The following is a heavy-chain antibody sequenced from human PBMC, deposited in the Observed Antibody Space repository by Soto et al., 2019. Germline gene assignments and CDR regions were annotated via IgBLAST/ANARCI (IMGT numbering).Heavy chain of an antibody. V-gene: IGHV1-46*01. Sequence: VASVKVSYKAPAYTFTSYYIHWVRQAPGHGLEWMGIINPNGGSTRFAQTFQGRITMTTDTSTSTVYMELRSLRSEDTAAYYCGRSAGGVFRIIIDRSNWLAPWGQGSLVTVSS. CDR1: AYTFTSYY. CDR3: GRSAGGVFRIIIDRSNWLAP. CDR2: INPNGGST. J-gene: IGHJ5*02. D-gene: IGHD3-16*01.